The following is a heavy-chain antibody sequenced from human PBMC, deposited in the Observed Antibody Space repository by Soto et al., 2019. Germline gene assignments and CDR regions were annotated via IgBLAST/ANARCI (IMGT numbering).Heavy chain of an antibody. V-gene: IGHV1-69*06. CDR2: IIPIFGTA. CDR3: ARSPPHFGSGSYYHFDFDY. J-gene: IGHJ4*02. CDR1: GGTFSSYA. Sequence: SVKVSCKASGGTFSSYAISWVRQAPGQGLEWMGGIIPIFGTANYAQKFQGRVTITADKSTSTAYMELSSLRSEDTAVYYCARSPPHFGSGSYYHFDFDYWGQGTLVTVSS. D-gene: IGHD1-26*01.